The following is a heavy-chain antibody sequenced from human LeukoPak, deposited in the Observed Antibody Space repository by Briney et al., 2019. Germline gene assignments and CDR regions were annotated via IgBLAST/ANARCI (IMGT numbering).Heavy chain of an antibody. V-gene: IGHV1-2*02. CDR2: INPNSGGT. Sequence: ASVKVSCKASGYTFTGYYMHWVRQAPGQGLEWMGWINPNSGGTNYAQTFQGRVTMTRDTSISTAYMELSRLRSDDTAVYYCAREQWLVRGGGSGWFDPWGQGTLVTVSS. J-gene: IGHJ5*02. D-gene: IGHD6-19*01. CDR3: AREQWLVRGGGSGWFDP. CDR1: GYTFTGYY.